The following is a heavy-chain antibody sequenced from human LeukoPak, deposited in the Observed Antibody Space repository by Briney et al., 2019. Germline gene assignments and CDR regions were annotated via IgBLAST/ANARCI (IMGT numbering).Heavy chain of an antibody. D-gene: IGHD6-13*01. CDR1: GFSFSSYG. Sequence: GGSLRLSCAASGFSFSSYGMHWVRQAPGKGLEWVAFIQNDGTNKYYADSVKGRFTISRDSSKNTLYLQMNSLRAEDTAVYYCAKSHAVFSSWYESFDYWGQGTLVTVSS. V-gene: IGHV3-30*02. CDR3: AKSHAVFSSWYESFDY. CDR2: IQNDGTNK. J-gene: IGHJ4*02.